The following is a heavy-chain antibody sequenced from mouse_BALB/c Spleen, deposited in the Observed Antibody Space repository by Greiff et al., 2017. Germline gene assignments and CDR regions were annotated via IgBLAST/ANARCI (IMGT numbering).Heavy chain of an antibody. Sequence: VKLMESGPGLVAPSQSLSITCTVSGFSLTSYGVHWVRQPPGKGLEWLGVIWAGGSTNYTSALMSRLSISKDNSKSQVFLKMNSLQTDDTAMYYCARDKIRNYYGSSYNYFDYGGQGTTLTVSS. CDR2: IWAGGST. D-gene: IGHD1-1*01. CDR1: GFSLTSYG. CDR3: ARDKIRNYYGSSYNYFDY. V-gene: IGHV2-9*02. J-gene: IGHJ2*01.